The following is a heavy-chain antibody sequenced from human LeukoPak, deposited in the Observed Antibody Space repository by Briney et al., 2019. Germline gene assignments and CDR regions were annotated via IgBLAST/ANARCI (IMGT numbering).Heavy chain of an antibody. CDR2: ISAYNGNT. J-gene: IGHJ4*02. CDR3: ARGLRFLEWLSCFDY. Sequence: ASVKVSCKASGYTFTSYGISWVRQAPGQGLEWMGWISAYNGNTNYAQKLQGRVTMTTDTSTSTAYMELRSLRSDDTAVYYCARGLRFLEWLSCFDYWGQGTLVTVSS. CDR1: GYTFTSYG. V-gene: IGHV1-18*01. D-gene: IGHD3-3*01.